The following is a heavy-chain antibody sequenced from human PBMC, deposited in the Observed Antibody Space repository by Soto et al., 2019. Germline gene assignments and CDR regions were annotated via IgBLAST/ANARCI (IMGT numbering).Heavy chain of an antibody. V-gene: IGHV1-69*02. J-gene: IGHJ4*02. Sequence: SVKVSCKASGGTFSSYTISWVRQAPGQGREWMGRIIPILGIANYAQKFQGRVTITADKSTSTAYMELSSLRSEDTAVYYCARSAWFCSGASCYSGRDYXGQG. D-gene: IGHD2-15*01. CDR3: ARSAWFCSGASCYSGRDY. CDR2: IIPILGIA. CDR1: GGTFSSYT.